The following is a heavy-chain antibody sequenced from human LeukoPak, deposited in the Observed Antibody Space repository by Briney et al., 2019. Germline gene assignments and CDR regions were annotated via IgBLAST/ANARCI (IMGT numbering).Heavy chain of an antibody. CDR2: IYYTDST. D-gene: IGHD4-17*01. CDR3: ARQGNYGDYFWVIGSSESNWFDP. V-gene: IGHV4-39*01. J-gene: IGHJ5*02. Sequence: PSETLSLTCNVSGGAISSRGSYWGWTRQPPGKGLEWIGRIYYTDSTDYNPSHKSRLTISVDTSNNQLYLSLNSVTAADTAVYYCARQGNYGDYFWVIGSSESNWFDPWGQGTLVTVSS. CDR1: GGAISSRGSY.